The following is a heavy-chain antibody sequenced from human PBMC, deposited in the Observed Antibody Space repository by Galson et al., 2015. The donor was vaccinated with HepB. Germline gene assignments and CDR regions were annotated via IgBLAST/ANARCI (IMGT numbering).Heavy chain of an antibody. V-gene: IGHV3-11*06. J-gene: IGHJ4*02. CDR1: GFIFSEYY. CDR3: ARKSFDSSNYYDY. Sequence: SLRLSCAASGFIFSEYYMNWIRLTPGKGLGWISYISTSSTYTNYADSVKGRFTISRDNARNAVYLQMNRLRVDDTAVYFCARKSFDSSNYYDYWGRGILVTVSS. CDR2: ISTSSTYT. D-gene: IGHD3-22*01.